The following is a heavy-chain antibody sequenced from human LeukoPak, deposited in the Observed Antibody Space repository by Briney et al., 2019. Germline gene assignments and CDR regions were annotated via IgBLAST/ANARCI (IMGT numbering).Heavy chain of an antibody. D-gene: IGHD1-26*01. J-gene: IGHJ4*01. CDR2: IGSGGSLD. CDR3: ARERQTGATPFDY. CDR1: GFTFTGHP. Sequence: GGSLTLSCAASGFTFTGHPMHWLRQPPGKGLEWVAVIGSGGSLDFYADSVKGRFTISRDNSKNTAYLQMNSLRDDDTAVYYCARERQTGATPFDYWGRGPWSPSPQ. V-gene: IGHV3-30-3*01.